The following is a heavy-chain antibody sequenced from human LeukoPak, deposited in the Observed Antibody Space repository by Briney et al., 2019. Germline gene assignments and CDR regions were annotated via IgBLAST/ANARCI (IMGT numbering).Heavy chain of an antibody. CDR2: IGYDGNDK. CDR3: VKDRATKWSFDY. V-gene: IGHV3-30*02. D-gene: IGHD2-15*01. CDR1: GFTFSSDG. Sequence: PGGSLRLSCAASGFTFSSDGMHWVRQAPGKGLEWVTFIGYDGNDKYYADSVKGRFTISRDNSRNTLYLQMNSLRPDDTALYYCVKDRATKWSFDYCGQGTLVTVSS. J-gene: IGHJ4*02.